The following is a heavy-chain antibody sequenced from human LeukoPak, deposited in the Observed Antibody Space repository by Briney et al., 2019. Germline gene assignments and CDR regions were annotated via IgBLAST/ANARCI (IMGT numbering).Heavy chain of an antibody. Sequence: GGSLRLSCAASGFTFSSYAMHWVRQAPGKGLEWVARISYDGLISYDGSNKYYADSVKGRFTISRDNSKNTLYLQMNSLRAEDTAVYYCAKDLVSGYSSISVRRGEGDTIPKVGGQGTLVTVSS. V-gene: IGHV3-30-3*01. CDR3: AKDLVSGYSSISVRRGEGDTIPKV. CDR1: GFTFSSYA. J-gene: IGHJ4*02. CDR2: ISYDGSNK. D-gene: IGHD6-13*01.